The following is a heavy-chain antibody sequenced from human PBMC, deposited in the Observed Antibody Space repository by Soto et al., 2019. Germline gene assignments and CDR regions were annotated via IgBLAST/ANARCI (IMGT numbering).Heavy chain of an antibody. J-gene: IGHJ6*02. V-gene: IGHV3-48*02. CDR2: IGSSGGDI. Sequence: EVQLLESGGGLVQPGGSLRLSCAASGFTFSSYAMNWVRQTPGKGLEWVSCIGSSGGDIYYADSVKGRFTISRDNAKNSLYLQMNSLRDEDTAVYYCARDRGYSTSVRPNYYYYYVMDVWGQGTTVTVSS. CDR3: ARDRGYSTSVRPNYYYYYVMDV. CDR1: GFTFSSYA. D-gene: IGHD5-12*01.